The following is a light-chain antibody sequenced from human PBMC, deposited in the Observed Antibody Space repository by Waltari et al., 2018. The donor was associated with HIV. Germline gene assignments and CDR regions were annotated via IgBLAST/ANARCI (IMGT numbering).Light chain of an antibody. CDR3: QQYFTTPWT. Sequence: DIVMSQSPDSLAVSLVERATINCKSSQSVLYNSNNKNYLAWYQQKPGQPPHLLIYWASTRESGVPGRFSGSGSGTDFTLTISSLQAEDVAVYYCQQYFTTPWTFGQGTKLEIK. CDR2: WAS. J-gene: IGKJ2*02. CDR1: QSVLYNSNNKNY. V-gene: IGKV4-1*01.